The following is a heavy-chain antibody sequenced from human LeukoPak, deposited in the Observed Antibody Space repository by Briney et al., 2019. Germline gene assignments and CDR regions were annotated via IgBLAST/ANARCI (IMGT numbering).Heavy chain of an antibody. CDR2: ISGSGAST. CDR3: AKKPGYTSARGPYLFDY. CDR1: GFTFSSYV. D-gene: IGHD6-19*01. V-gene: IGHV3-23*01. J-gene: IGHJ4*02. Sequence: GGSLRLSCAASGFTFSSYVMSWVRQAPGKGLEWVSGISGSGASTYYADSVKGRCTISRDNSKNTLYLQMSSLRAEDTAIYYCAKKPGYTSARGPYLFDYWGQGTLVTVSS.